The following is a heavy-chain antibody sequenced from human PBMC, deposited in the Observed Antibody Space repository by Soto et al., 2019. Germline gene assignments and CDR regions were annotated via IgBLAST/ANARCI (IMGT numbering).Heavy chain of an antibody. J-gene: IGHJ2*01. Sequence: QVQMQESGPGLVKPSETLSLTCTVSGGSISSYYWSWIRQPPGKGLEWVGYIYYSGSTNYNPSLKSRVTISVDTSKNQFSLKLSSVTAADTAVYYCARERMKPTYCYVDLWGRGTLVTVSS. CDR2: IYYSGST. CDR3: ARERMKPTYCYVDL. V-gene: IGHV4-59*01. CDR1: GGSISSYY.